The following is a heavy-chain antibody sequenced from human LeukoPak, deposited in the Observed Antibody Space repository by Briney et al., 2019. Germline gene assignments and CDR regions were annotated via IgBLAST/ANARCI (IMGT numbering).Heavy chain of an antibody. J-gene: IGHJ4*02. CDR2: ISGSGGST. Sequence: GGSLRLSCAASGFTFSSYAMNWLCQAPGKGLEWVSGISGSGGSTYYADSVKGRFPISRDNSKNTLYLQMNSLRAEDTAVYYCAKDLGSGSPYYFDYWGQGTLVTVSS. CDR3: AKDLGSGSPYYFDY. CDR1: GFTFSSYA. V-gene: IGHV3-23*01. D-gene: IGHD6-19*01.